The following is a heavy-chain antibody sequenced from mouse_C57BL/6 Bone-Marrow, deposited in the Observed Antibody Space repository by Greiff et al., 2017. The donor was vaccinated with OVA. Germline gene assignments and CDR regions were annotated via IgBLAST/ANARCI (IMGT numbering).Heavy chain of an antibody. Sequence: EVQLQQSGTVLARPGASVKMSCKTSGYTFTSYWMHWVKQRPGQGLEWIGAIYPGNSDTSYNQKFKGKAKLTAVTSASTAYMELSSLTNEDSAVYYCTVYDEYYYAMDYWGQGTSVTVSS. CDR1: GYTFTSYW. D-gene: IGHD2-12*01. CDR2: IYPGNSDT. CDR3: TVYDEYYYAMDY. J-gene: IGHJ4*01. V-gene: IGHV1-5*01.